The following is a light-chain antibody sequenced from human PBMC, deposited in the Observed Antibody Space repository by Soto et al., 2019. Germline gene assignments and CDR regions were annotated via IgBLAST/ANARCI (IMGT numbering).Light chain of an antibody. CDR3: SAYAGRYTFV. Sequence: QSALTQPPSASGSPGQSVTISCTGTSSDIGAYNYVSWYQQHPGKAPKFMIYEVSKRPSGVPDRFSGSKSGNTASLTVSGLQFEDEADYYCSAYAGRYTFVFGTGTKFTVL. CDR1: SSDIGAYNY. CDR2: EVS. V-gene: IGLV2-8*01. J-gene: IGLJ1*01.